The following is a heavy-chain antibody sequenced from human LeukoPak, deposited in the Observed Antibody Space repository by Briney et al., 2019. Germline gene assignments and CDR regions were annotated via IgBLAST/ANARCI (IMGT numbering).Heavy chain of an antibody. D-gene: IGHD5-12*01. J-gene: IGHJ4*02. V-gene: IGHV1-8*01. CDR3: TRAIRHQLLSDF. Sequence: ASVKVSCTASGYTFFNYDINWMRQATGQGPEWMGWMNPESGGTGYAQKFQGRVTMTRDNSITTAYMELSGLRLEDTAVYFCTRAIRHQLLSDFWGQGTLVTVSS. CDR1: GYTFFNYD. CDR2: MNPESGGT.